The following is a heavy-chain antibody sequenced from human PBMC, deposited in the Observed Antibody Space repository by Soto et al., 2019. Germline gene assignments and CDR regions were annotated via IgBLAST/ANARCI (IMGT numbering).Heavy chain of an antibody. V-gene: IGHV1-18*01. CDR1: GYAFTSYG. CDR2: ISAYNGNT. CDR3: ARDKIPRIAAAGITGY. J-gene: IGHJ4*02. Sequence: ASVKVSCKASGYAFTSYGISWVRQAPGQGLEWMGWISAYNGNTNYAQKLQGRVTMTTDTSTSTAYMELRSLRSDDTAVYYCARDKIPRIAAAGITGYWGQGTLVTVSS. D-gene: IGHD6-13*01.